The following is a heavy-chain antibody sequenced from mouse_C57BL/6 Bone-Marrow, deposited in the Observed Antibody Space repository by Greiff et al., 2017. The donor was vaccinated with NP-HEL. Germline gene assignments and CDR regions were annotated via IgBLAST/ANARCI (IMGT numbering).Heavy chain of an antibody. CDR2: IRSKSNNYAT. V-gene: IGHV10-1*01. D-gene: IGHD1-1*01. CDR3: VRHVKYYYGSSLYAMDY. CDR1: GFSFNTYA. Sequence: DVHLVESGGGLVQPKGSLKLSCAASGFSFNTYAMNWVRQAPGKGLEWVARIRSKSNNYATYYADSVKDRFTISRDDSESMLYLQMNNLKTEDTAMYYCVRHVKYYYGSSLYAMDYWGQGTSVTVSS. J-gene: IGHJ4*01.